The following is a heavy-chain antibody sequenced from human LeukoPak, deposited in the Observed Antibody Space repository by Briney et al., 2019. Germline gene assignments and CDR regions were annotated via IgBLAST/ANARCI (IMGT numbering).Heavy chain of an antibody. D-gene: IGHD2-21*02. CDR3: ARGIVVVTAIALDY. CDR2: ISYDGSNK. Sequence: GGSLRLSCAASGFTFSSYAMHWVRQAPGKGLEWVAVISYDGSNKYYADSVKGRFTISRDNSKNTLYLQMNSLRAEDTAVYYCARGIVVVTAIALDYWGQGTLVTVSS. V-gene: IGHV3-30*04. J-gene: IGHJ4*02. CDR1: GFTFSSYA.